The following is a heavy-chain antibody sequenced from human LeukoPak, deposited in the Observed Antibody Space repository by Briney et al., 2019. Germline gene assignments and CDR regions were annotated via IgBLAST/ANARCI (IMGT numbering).Heavy chain of an antibody. V-gene: IGHV3-11*01. CDR3: ARVLVVPAATSPAPQYFDL. CDR1: GFTFSDYY. D-gene: IGHD2-2*01. J-gene: IGHJ2*01. Sequence: GGSLRLSCAASGFTFSDYYMSWIRQAPGKGLEWVSYISSSGSTIYYADSVKGRFTISRDNAKNSLYLQMNSLRAEDTAVYYCARVLVVPAATSPAPQYFDLWGRGTLVTVSS. CDR2: ISSSGSTI.